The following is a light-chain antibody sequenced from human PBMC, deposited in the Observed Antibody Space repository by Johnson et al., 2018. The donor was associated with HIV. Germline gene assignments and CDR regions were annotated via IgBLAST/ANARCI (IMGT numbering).Light chain of an antibody. J-gene: IGLJ1*01. Sequence: QPVLTQPPSVSAAPGQKVTISCSGSTSNIGNNYVSWYQQLPGTAPKLLIYEKNKRPSGIPDRFSASKSGTSATLVITGLQTGDEADYYCGTWDSSLSAHFVFGTGTKVTVL. CDR3: GTWDSSLSAHFV. CDR2: EKN. V-gene: IGLV1-51*02. CDR1: TSNIGNNY.